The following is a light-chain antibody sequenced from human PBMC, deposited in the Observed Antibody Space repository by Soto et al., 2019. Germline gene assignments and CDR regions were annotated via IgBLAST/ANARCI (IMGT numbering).Light chain of an antibody. CDR1: QSISSW. Sequence: DIQMTQSPSTLSASVGARVTITCRASQSISSWLAWYKQKPGKAPKITSYDASSLESGVPSRFSGSGSGTEFTLTISSLKPDDFETYYCQQYNSYSWTFGQGTKVDIK. CDR2: DAS. J-gene: IGKJ1*01. CDR3: QQYNSYSWT. V-gene: IGKV1-5*01.